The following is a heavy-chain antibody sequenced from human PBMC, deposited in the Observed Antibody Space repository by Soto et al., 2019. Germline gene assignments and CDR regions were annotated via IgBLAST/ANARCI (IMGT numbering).Heavy chain of an antibody. Sequence: GGSLRLSCAASGFTFSSYGMHWVRQAPGKGLEWVAVISYDGSNKYYADSVKGRFTISRDNSKNTLYLQMNSLRAEDTAVYYCAKEGDGYDSGYYFDYWGQGTLVTVSS. CDR2: ISYDGSNK. J-gene: IGHJ4*02. CDR3: AKEGDGYDSGYYFDY. CDR1: GFTFSSYG. D-gene: IGHD5-12*01. V-gene: IGHV3-30*18.